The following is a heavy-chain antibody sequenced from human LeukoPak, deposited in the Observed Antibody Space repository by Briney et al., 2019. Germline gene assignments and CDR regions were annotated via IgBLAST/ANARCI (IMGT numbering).Heavy chain of an antibody. Sequence: GGSLRLSCTASGFSFSGHWMHWARQLPGKGLVWVSRISPTGSTTSYADSVKGRFTVSRDNAKNILYLQVNNLRAEDTAVYYCARGPNSNWSGLDFWGQGTLLTVSS. J-gene: IGHJ4*02. CDR1: GFSFSGHW. V-gene: IGHV3-74*01. D-gene: IGHD6-6*01. CDR3: ARGPNSNWSGLDF. CDR2: ISPTGSTT.